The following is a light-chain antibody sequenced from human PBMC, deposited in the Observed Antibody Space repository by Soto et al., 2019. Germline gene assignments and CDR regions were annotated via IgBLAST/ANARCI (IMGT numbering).Light chain of an antibody. Sequence: EIVMTQSPATLSVSPGETATLSCRASQSVGSAVAWYQHKPGQAPRLLIVGASIRATGVPGRFSGGGSGTDSPLPISSLQSEDFAVFYCQQYKTWPPLPLGGGTTVEIK. CDR1: QSVGSA. V-gene: IGKV3-15*01. J-gene: IGKJ4*01. CDR2: GAS. CDR3: QQYKTWPPLP.